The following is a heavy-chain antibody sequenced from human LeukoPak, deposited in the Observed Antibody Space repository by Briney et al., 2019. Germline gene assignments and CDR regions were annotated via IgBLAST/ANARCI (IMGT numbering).Heavy chain of an antibody. J-gene: IGHJ3*02. CDR1: GGSLSSYY. CDR2: IYYSGST. CDR3: ARNTSVAGDAFDI. Sequence: SETLSLTCTVSGGSLSSYYWTWIRQTPGKGVEGIVQIYYSGSTNYNPSLKSRVTISVDTSKNQFSLKVSSVTAADTAVYYCARNTSVAGDAFDIWGQGTMVIVSS. D-gene: IGHD6-19*01. V-gene: IGHV4-59*01.